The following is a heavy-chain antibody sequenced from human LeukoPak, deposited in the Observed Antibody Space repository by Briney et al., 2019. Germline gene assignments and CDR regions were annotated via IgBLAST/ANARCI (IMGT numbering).Heavy chain of an antibody. CDR2: IYPGDSDT. J-gene: IGHJ6*02. CDR1: GYSFTSYW. Sequence: GESLKISCKGSGYSFTSYWIGWVRQMSGKGLEWMGIIYPGDSDTRCSPSFQGQVTISADKSISTAYPQWSSLKASDTAMYYCARAGATYYYYYGMDVWGQGTTVTVSS. D-gene: IGHD1-26*01. V-gene: IGHV5-51*01. CDR3: ARAGATYYYYYGMDV.